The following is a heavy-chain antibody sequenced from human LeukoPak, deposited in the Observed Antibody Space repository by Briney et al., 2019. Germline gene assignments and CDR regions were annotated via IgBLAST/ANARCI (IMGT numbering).Heavy chain of an antibody. CDR2: LSSSGSAF. J-gene: IGHJ6*03. Sequence: GGSLRLSCEDSGFTFRSYEMNWVRQAPGKGLEWIAYLSSSGSAFSYADSVKGRFTISRDNAKNSLYLQMNSLRAEDTAVYYCARWISAYYYYYMDVCGKGTTVTVSS. CDR3: ARWISAYYYYYMDV. V-gene: IGHV3-48*03. CDR1: GFTFRSYE. D-gene: IGHD5-12*01.